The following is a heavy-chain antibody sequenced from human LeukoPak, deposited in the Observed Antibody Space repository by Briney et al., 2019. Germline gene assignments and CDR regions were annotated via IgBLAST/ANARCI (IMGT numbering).Heavy chain of an antibody. D-gene: IGHD1-26*01. Sequence: GASVKVSCKASGGIFSSYAISWVRQAPGQGLEWMGRIIPILGIANYEQKFQGRVTITADKSTSTAYMELSSLRSEDTAVYYCARVSSGSYSSWGQGTLVTVSS. V-gene: IGHV1-69*04. J-gene: IGHJ4*02. CDR2: IIPILGIA. CDR3: ARVSSGSYSS. CDR1: GGIFSSYA.